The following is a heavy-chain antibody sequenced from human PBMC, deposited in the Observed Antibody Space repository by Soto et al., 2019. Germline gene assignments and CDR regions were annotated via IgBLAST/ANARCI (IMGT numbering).Heavy chain of an antibody. CDR2: ISGSGGST. CDR3: AKDRFRGYCSGGSCLNDAFDI. CDR1: GFTFSSYA. Sequence: GGSLRLSCAASGFTFSSYAMSWVRQAPGKGLEWVSAISGSGGSTYYADSVKGRFTISRDKSKNTLYLQMNSLRAEDTAVYYCAKDRFRGYCSGGSCLNDAFDIWGQGTMVTVSS. D-gene: IGHD2-15*01. J-gene: IGHJ3*02. V-gene: IGHV3-23*01.